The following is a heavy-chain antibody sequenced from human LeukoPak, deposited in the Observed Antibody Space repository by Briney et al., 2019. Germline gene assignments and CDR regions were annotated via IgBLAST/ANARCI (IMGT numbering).Heavy chain of an antibody. CDR1: GFTFSSYW. CDR2: IKQDGSEK. CDR3: ARDSPVILAGGFDP. J-gene: IGHJ5*02. Sequence: AGGSLRLSCAASGFTFSSYWMSWVLQAPGKGLEWVANIKQDGSEKYYVDSVKGRFTISRDNAKNSLYLQMNSLRAEDTAVYYCARDSPVILAGGFDPWGQGTLVTVSS. D-gene: IGHD2/OR15-2a*01. V-gene: IGHV3-7*01.